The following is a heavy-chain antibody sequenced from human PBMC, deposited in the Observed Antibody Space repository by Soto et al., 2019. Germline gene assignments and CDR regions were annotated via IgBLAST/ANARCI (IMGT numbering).Heavy chain of an antibody. CDR3: AKEAVAGDYYYYGMDV. J-gene: IGHJ6*02. V-gene: IGHV3-23*01. Sequence: EVQLLESGGGLVQPGGSLRLSCAASGFTFSSYAMSWVRQAPGKGLEWVSAISGSGGSTYYADSVKGRFTISRDTSKNTLYLQMNSLRAEDTAVYYCAKEAVAGDYYYYGMDVWGQGTTVTVSS. CDR2: ISGSGGST. CDR1: GFTFSSYA. D-gene: IGHD6-19*01.